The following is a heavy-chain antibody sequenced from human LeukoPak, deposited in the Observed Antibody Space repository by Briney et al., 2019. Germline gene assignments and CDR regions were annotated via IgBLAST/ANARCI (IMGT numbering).Heavy chain of an antibody. CDR3: ASSYSSSWHENWFDP. Sequence: ASVKVSCKASGYTFTSYYMHWVRQAPGQGLEWMGIINPSGGSTSYAQKFQGRVTMTRDTSTSTAYMELSSLRSEDTAVYYCASSYSSSWHENWFDPWGQGTLVTVSS. D-gene: IGHD6-13*01. V-gene: IGHV1-46*01. CDR1: GYTFTSYY. CDR2: INPSGGST. J-gene: IGHJ5*02.